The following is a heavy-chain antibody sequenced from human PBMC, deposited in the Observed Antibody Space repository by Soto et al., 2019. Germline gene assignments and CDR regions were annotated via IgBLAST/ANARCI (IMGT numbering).Heavy chain of an antibody. CDR3: TRHRLYCSSTSCYIWFDP. D-gene: IGHD2-2*02. CDR2: IRSKANSYAT. V-gene: IGHV3-73*01. Sequence: GGSLRLSCAASGFTFSGSAMHWVRQASGKGLEWVGRIRSKANSYATADAASVKGRFTISGDDSKNTAYLQMNSLKTEDTAVYYCTRHRLYCSSTSCYIWFDPWGQGTLVTVSS. CDR1: GFTFSGSA. J-gene: IGHJ5*02.